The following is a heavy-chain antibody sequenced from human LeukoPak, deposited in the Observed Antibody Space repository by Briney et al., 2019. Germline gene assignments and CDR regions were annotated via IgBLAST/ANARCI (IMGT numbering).Heavy chain of an antibody. CDR1: GFTFSSYA. V-gene: IGHV3-23*01. CDR2: ITGSGGSTYYADAVST. J-gene: IGHJ4*02. Sequence: GGSLRLSCAVSGFTFSSYAMNWVRQAPGKGLEWVSSITGSGGSTYYADAVSTYYADAVKGRFTISRDNPKNTLYLQMNSLGAEDTAIYYCARGYRYVVYWGQGTLVTVSS. D-gene: IGHD6-13*01. CDR3: ARGYRYVVY.